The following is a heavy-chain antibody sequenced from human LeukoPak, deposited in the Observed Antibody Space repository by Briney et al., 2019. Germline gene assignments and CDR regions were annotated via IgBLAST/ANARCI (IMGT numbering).Heavy chain of an antibody. V-gene: IGHV4-59*01. CDR2: IYYSGST. CDR1: GFTFSSYA. Sequence: GSLRLSCAASGFTFSSYAMSWIRQPPGKGLEWIGYIYYSGSTNYNPSLKSRVTISVDTSKNQFSLKLSSVTAADTAVYYRARIPGYSTWFDPRGQGTLVTVSS. D-gene: IGHD6-13*01. J-gene: IGHJ5*02. CDR3: ARIPGYSTWFDP.